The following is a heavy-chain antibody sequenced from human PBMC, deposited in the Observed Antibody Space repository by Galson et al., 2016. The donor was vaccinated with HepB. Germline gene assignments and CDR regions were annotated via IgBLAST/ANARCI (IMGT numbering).Heavy chain of an antibody. Sequence: SLRLSCAASGFIFSSYGMHWVRQAPGKGLEWVAVIWNDGSNQYYVDSAKGRFTISRDNSKNTLYLQMNSLRAEDTAVYYCAREVMTTVAMLDYWGQGTLVTVAS. CDR3: AREVMTTVAMLDY. V-gene: IGHV3-33*01. J-gene: IGHJ4*02. CDR2: IWNDGSNQ. CDR1: GFIFSSYG. D-gene: IGHD4-23*01.